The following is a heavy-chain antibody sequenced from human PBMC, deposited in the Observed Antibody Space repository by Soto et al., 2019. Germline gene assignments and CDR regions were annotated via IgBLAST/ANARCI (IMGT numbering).Heavy chain of an antibody. CDR2: IDPSDSYT. CDR3: ARMLPPVTRGLDV. CDR1: GYSFTSYW. D-gene: IGHD3-10*02. V-gene: IGHV5-10-1*01. Sequence: PGESLKISCKGSGYSFTSYWISWVRQMPGKGLEWMGRIDPSDSYTNYSPSFQGHVTISADKSISTAYLQWSSLKASDTAVYYCARMLPPVTRGLDVWGKGTKATVSS. J-gene: IGHJ6*04.